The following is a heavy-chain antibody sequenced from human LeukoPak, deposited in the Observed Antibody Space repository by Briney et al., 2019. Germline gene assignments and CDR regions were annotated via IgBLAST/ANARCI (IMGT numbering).Heavy chain of an antibody. CDR2: ISGSGGST. Sequence: PGGSLRLSCAASGFTFSSYAMSWVRQAPGKGLEWVSAISGSGGSTYYADSVKGRFTISRDNSKNTLYLQMNSLRAEDTAVYYCALIGYYDFWSGIQPYFDYWGQGTLVTVSS. V-gene: IGHV3-23*01. J-gene: IGHJ4*02. D-gene: IGHD3-3*01. CDR3: ALIGYYDFWSGIQPYFDY. CDR1: GFTFSSYA.